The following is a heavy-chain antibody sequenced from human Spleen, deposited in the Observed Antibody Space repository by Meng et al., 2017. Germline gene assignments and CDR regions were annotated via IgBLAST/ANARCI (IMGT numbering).Heavy chain of an antibody. V-gene: IGHV1-46*01. CDR1: GYTFTSYY. CDR2: INPSDGTT. CDR3: ARLHCSGGRCYSKPYNFDD. D-gene: IGHD2-15*01. J-gene: IGHJ4*02. Sequence: ASVKVSCKASGYTFTSYYIQWVRQAPGQGLEWVGIINPSDGTTAYAHKFQGRVTVTRDKSTSTAYMELSGLRSEDTAVYYCARLHCSGGRCYSKPYNFDDWGQGTLVTFSS.